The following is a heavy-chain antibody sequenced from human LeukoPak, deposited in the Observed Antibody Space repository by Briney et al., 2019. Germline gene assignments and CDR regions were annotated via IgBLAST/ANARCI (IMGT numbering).Heavy chain of an antibody. CDR1: GGSISSYY. CDR2: IYYSGST. J-gene: IGHJ4*02. D-gene: IGHD6-6*01. Sequence: SETLSLTCTVSGGSISSYYWSWIRQPPGKGLEWIGYIYYSGSTNYNPSLKSRGTISVDTSKNQFSLKLSSVTAADTAVYYCARERGLSSSGHYFDYWGQGTLVTVSS. V-gene: IGHV4-59*01. CDR3: ARERGLSSSGHYFDY.